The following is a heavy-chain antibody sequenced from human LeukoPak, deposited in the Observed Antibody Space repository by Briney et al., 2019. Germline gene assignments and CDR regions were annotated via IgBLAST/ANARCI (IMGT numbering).Heavy chain of an antibody. J-gene: IGHJ2*01. CDR1: GYTFTTYG. CDR2: IIPNTGGT. CDR3: ARGSPSYAQWHFDL. D-gene: IGHD2/OR15-2a*01. V-gene: IGHV1-2*04. Sequence: ASVKVSCKASGYTFTTYGITWVRQAPGQGLEWMRWIIPNTGGTNYAQKFQDWVTMSSDTSISTAYMELSSLRSDDTAVYYCARGSPSYAQWHFDLWGRGTLVTVSS.